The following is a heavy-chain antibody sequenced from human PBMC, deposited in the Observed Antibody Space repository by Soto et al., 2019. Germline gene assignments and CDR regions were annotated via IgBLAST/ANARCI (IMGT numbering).Heavy chain of an antibody. CDR2: ISADGFTT. CDR1: GFIFRTHA. J-gene: IGHJ3*01. D-gene: IGHD3-10*02. CDR3: VKDGGTYYDVPFAFDL. Sequence: GGSLRLSCAASGFIFRTHAMTWVRQTPGKGLEWVSVISADGFTTYYGDSVKGRFIISRDNSKSTLSLHMTSLRAEDTALYYCVKDGGTYYDVPFAFDLWGQGTMVTVSS. V-gene: IGHV3-23*01.